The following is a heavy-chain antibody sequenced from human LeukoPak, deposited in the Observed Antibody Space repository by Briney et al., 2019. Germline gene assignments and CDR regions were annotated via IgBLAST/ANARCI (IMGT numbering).Heavy chain of an antibody. CDR1: GGSISSYY. D-gene: IGHD6-13*01. V-gene: IGHV4-59*08. CDR3: ARAVVGYSSSWYVNWLDP. Sequence: SETLSLTCTVSGGSISSYYWSWIRQPPGKGLEWIGYNYYSWSTNDHPSLESQVTISVDTSKNQCLLKLSSVTAADTAVYYGARAVVGYSSSWYVNWLDPWGQGTLVTVSS. J-gene: IGHJ5*02. CDR2: NYYSWST.